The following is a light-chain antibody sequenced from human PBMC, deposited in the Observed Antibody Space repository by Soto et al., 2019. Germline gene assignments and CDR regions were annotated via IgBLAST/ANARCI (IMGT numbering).Light chain of an antibody. Sequence: EIVLTQSPGTLSLSPGERATLSCRASQSISNSFLAWYQQKPGQAPRLLIHGASSRATVIADRFSGSGSGTDFTLTIRRLEPEDFAVYYCQQYGPSPPFTFGPGTKVDIK. CDR2: GAS. V-gene: IGKV3-20*01. CDR3: QQYGPSPPFT. CDR1: QSISNSF. J-gene: IGKJ3*01.